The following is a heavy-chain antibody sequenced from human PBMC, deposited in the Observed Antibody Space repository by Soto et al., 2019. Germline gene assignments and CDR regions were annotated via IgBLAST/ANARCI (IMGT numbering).Heavy chain of an antibody. CDR3: EHRLRGYFQH. V-gene: IGHV2-5*02. J-gene: IGHJ1*01. CDR2: IYWDDDK. CDR1: GFSLSTSGVA. Sequence: QITLKESGPTLVKPTQTLTLTCTFSGFSLSTSGVAVGWIRQPPGKALEWLGIIYWDDDKRYSPSLKSRLTITKDTSKNQVVLTMTNMDPVDTATYFCEHRLRGYFQHWGQGTLVTVSS.